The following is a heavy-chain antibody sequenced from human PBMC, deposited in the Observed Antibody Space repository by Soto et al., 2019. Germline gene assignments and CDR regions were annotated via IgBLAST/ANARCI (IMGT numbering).Heavy chain of an antibody. J-gene: IGHJ4*02. CDR2: IYYSGST. CDR3: ASQAYRYSSGWYRLDY. CDR1: DGSISSGGYY. D-gene: IGHD6-19*01. Sequence: SQTLSLTCTVSDGSISSGGYYWSWIHQHPGKGLEWIGYIYYSGSTYYNPSLKSRVTISVDTSKNQFSLKLSSVTAADMAVYYCASQAYRYSSGWYRLDYWGQGTLVTVSS. V-gene: IGHV4-31*03.